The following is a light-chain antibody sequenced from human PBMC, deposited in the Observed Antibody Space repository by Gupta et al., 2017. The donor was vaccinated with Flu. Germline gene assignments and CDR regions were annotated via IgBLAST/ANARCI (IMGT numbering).Light chain of an antibody. Sequence: EVVLTQSPATLSLSPGERATLSCRASQSVSSSLAWYQQKPGQAPRLLIFDASNRATGIPARFSGSGCGTDFTLTISSLEPEDFAVYYCQQRSNWPPLTFGGGTXVEIK. CDR2: DAS. J-gene: IGKJ4*01. CDR1: QSVSSS. V-gene: IGKV3-11*01. CDR3: QQRSNWPPLT.